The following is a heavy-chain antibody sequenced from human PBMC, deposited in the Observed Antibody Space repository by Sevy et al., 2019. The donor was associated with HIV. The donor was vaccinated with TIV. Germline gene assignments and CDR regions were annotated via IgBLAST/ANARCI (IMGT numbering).Heavy chain of an antibody. Sequence: GGSLRLSCAASGFTFSDYYMSWIRQAPGKGLEWVSYISSSGSTIYYADSLKGRFTISRDNAKNSLYLKMNSLRAEDTAVYYCAGGLAAAGGAFDPWGQGTLVTVSS. CDR3: AGGLAAAGGAFDP. CDR2: ISSSGSTI. J-gene: IGHJ5*02. V-gene: IGHV3-11*01. D-gene: IGHD6-13*01. CDR1: GFTFSDYY.